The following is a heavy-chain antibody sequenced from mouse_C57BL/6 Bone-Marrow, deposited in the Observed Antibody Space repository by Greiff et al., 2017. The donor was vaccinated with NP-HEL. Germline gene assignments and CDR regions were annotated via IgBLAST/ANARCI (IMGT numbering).Heavy chain of an antibody. J-gene: IGHJ3*01. CDR2: ISSGGDYI. V-gene: IGHV5-9-1*02. D-gene: IGHD1-1*01. Sequence: EVKVEESGEGLVKPGGSLKLSCAASGFTFSSYAMSWVRQTPEKRLEWVAYISSGGDYIYYADTVKGRFTISRDNARNTLYLQMSSLKSEDTAMYYCTRALYYYGSSYGFAYWGQRTLVTVSA. CDR3: TRALYYYGSSYGFAY. CDR1: GFTFSSYA.